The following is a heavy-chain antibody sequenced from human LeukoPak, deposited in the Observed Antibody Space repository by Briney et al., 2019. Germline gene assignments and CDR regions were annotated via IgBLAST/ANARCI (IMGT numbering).Heavy chain of an antibody. CDR3: ARRVGDWKDVNWFGP. CDR1: GGSIRSYY. D-gene: IGHD1-1*01. J-gene: IGHJ5*02. Sequence: SSETLSLTCTVSGGSIRSYYWNWIRQPPGKGLEWIGYINYSGTTNYSPSLKSRVTISVDTSKNQCSLKLRSVTAADTAVYYCARRVGDWKDVNWFGPWGQGTLVTVSS. V-gene: IGHV4-59*01. CDR2: INYSGTT.